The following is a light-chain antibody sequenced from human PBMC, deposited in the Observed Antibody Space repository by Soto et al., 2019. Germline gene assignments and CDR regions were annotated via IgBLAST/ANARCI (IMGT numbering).Light chain of an antibody. CDR3: QQYYSFPQ. Sequence: VIWMTQSPSLLSASTGDRVTISCRMSQGISSYLAWYQQKXXXXXXXXXXXXYTLQSGVTSRFSGSGSGTDFTLTISCLQSEDFATYYCQQYYSFPQFGQGTKVDIK. V-gene: IGKV1D-8*01. J-gene: IGKJ1*01. CDR1: QGISSY. CDR2: XXY.